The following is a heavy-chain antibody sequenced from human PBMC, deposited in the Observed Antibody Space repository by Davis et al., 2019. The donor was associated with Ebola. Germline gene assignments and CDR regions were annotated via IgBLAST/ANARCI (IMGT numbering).Heavy chain of an antibody. CDR1: GGTFSSYA. D-gene: IGHD3-3*01. Sequence: SVKVSCKTSGGTFSSYAISWVRQAPGQGLEWMGGSIPMFGTANYAQKFQGRVTITADRSTNTAYMELSSLTSDDTAVYYCARAPIVGYDLWNSYPHFDYWGQGTLVTVSS. CDR2: SIPMFGTA. V-gene: IGHV1-69*06. J-gene: IGHJ4*02. CDR3: ARAPIVGYDLWNSYPHFDY.